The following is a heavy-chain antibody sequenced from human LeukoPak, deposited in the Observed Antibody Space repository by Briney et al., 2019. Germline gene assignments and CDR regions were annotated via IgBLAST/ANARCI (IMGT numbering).Heavy chain of an antibody. V-gene: IGHV4-34*01. CDR3: ARAPGYSSSSGGLDP. D-gene: IGHD6-6*01. CDR2: INHSGST. Sequence: SETLSLTCAVYGGSFSGYYWSWIRQPPGKGLEWLGEINHSGSTNYNPSLKSRVTISVDTSKNHFSLKLSSVTAADTAVYYCARAPGYSSSSGGLDPWGQGTLVTVSS. CDR1: GGSFSGYY. J-gene: IGHJ5*02.